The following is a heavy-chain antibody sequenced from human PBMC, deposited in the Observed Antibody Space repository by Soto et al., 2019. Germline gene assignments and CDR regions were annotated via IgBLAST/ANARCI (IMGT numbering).Heavy chain of an antibody. J-gene: IGHJ6*02. V-gene: IGHV1-8*01. CDR2: MNPDSGNT. D-gene: IGHD2-2*01. Sequence: ASVKVSCKASGYTFTSYDINWVRQATGQGPEWMGWMNPDSGNTGYVQKFQGRFTISRDNAKNSLYLQMNSLRAEDTAVYYCARGNRYCVTSSCTTRTFYYGMDVWGQGTTVTVSS. CDR1: GYTFTSYD. CDR3: ARGNRYCVTSSCTTRTFYYGMDV.